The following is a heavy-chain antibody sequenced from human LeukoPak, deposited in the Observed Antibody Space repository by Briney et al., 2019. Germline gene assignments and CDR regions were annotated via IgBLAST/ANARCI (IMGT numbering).Heavy chain of an antibody. J-gene: IGHJ4*02. CDR2: IRSKTNSYAT. D-gene: IGHD6-13*01. Sequence: PGGSLRLSCAASGFTFSGSAMHWVRQASGKGLDWVGRIRSKTNSYATAYAASVKGKFTISRDDSKNTAYLQMNSLKTEDTAVYYCATVAAAGFFDYWGQGTLVTVSS. CDR1: GFTFSGSA. CDR3: ATVAAAGFFDY. V-gene: IGHV3-73*01.